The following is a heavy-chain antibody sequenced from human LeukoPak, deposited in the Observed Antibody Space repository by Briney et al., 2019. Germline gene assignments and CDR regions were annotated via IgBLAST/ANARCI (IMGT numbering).Heavy chain of an antibody. D-gene: IGHD4-17*01. CDR2: ISSSGSTI. J-gene: IGHJ6*02. Sequence: GGSLRLSCAASGFTFSSYEMNWVRQAPGKGLEWVSYISSSGSTIYYADSVKGRFTISRDNAKNSLYLQMNSLRAEDTAVYYCASHYGDYDYYYGMDVWGQGTTVTVSS. CDR3: ASHYGDYDYYYGMDV. V-gene: IGHV3-48*03. CDR1: GFTFSSYE.